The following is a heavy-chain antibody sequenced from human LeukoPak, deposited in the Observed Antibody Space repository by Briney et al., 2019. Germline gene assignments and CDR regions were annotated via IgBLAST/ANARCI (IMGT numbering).Heavy chain of an antibody. D-gene: IGHD1-26*01. CDR1: GFIFSDYY. CDR3: ARDRFSGSYPLDY. J-gene: IGHJ4*02. CDR2: ISSSGSII. Sequence: PRGSLRLSCTTSGFIFSDYYMSWIRQAPGKGLEWVSYISSSGSIIYYADSVKGRFTISRDNAKNSLYLQMNSLRAEDTAVYYCARDRFSGSYPLDYWGQGTLVTVSS. V-gene: IGHV3-11*01.